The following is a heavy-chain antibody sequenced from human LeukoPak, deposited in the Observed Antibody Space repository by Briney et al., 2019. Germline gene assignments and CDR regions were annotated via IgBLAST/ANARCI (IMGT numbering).Heavy chain of an antibody. CDR2: ISWNSGSI. J-gene: IGHJ1*01. CDR3: ASGGYRNAEYFQH. Sequence: PGRSLRLSCAASGFTFDDYAMHWVRQAPGKGLEWVSGISWNSGSIGYADSVKGRFTISRDNAKNSLYLQMNSLRAEDTALYYCASGGYRNAEYFQHWGQGTLVTVSS. D-gene: IGHD3-22*01. V-gene: IGHV3-9*01. CDR1: GFTFDDYA.